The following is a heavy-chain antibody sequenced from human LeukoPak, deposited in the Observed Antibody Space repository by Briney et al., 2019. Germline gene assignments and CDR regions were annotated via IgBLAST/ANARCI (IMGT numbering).Heavy chain of an antibody. CDR3: ARDGLTMVRGVIMD. CDR1: GYTFIGYY. CDR2: INPNSGGT. V-gene: IGHV1-2*02. J-gene: IGHJ4*02. D-gene: IGHD3-10*01. Sequence: GASVKVSCKASGYTFIGYYIHWVRQAPGQGLEWMGWINPNSGGTNYAQKFQGRVTMTRDTSIRTAYMELSRLRSDDTAVYYCARDGLTMVRGVIMDWGQGTLVTVSS.